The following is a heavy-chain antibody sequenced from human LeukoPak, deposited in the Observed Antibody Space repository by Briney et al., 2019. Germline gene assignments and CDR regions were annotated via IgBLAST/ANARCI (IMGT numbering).Heavy chain of an antibody. D-gene: IGHD3-10*01. V-gene: IGHV1-69*04. CDR2: IIPILGIA. J-gene: IGHJ4*02. CDR1: GGTFSSYA. Sequence: GASVKVSCKASGGTFSSYAIIWVRQAPGQGLEWMGRIIPILGIANYVQKFQGRVTITADKSTSTAYMEVSSLRSEDTAVYYCARDPRGFGELPYYFDYWGQGTLVTVSS. CDR3: ARDPRGFGELPYYFDY.